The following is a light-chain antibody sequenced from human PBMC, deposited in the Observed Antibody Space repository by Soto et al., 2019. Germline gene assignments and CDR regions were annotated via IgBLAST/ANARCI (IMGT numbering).Light chain of an antibody. Sequence: EIVMTQSPATLSVSPGERATLSCRASQSVSSNLAWYQQKPGQAPRLLIYGASTRATGIPARFSGSGSGTEFTLTISSLQSEDFAVYYCQQYYVPPYTFGQGTKLEIK. V-gene: IGKV3-15*01. CDR3: QQYYVPPYT. J-gene: IGKJ2*01. CDR1: QSVSSN. CDR2: GAS.